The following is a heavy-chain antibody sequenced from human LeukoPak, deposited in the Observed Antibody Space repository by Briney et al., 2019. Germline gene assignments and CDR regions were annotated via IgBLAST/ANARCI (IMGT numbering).Heavy chain of an antibody. CDR1: IFADYY. CDR2: INPNSGGT. Sequence: ASVKVSCKASIFADYYIYWVRQAPGQGLEWMGWINPNSGGTNYAQKFQGRVTITADESTSTAYMELSSLRSEDTAVYYCAREGYWGQGTLVTVSS. CDR3: AREGY. V-gene: IGHV1-2*02. J-gene: IGHJ4*02.